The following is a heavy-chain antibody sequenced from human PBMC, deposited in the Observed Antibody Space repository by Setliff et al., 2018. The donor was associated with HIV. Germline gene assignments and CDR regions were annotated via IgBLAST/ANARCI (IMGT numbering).Heavy chain of an antibody. CDR3: ARSSRSSPFWFDY. CDR1: GGSFTDIGGSFTDYY. Sequence: SETLSLTCAVFGGSFTDIGGSFTDYYWSWIRQSPGKGLEWIGYINYSGSTHSNPPLKSRLTISVDTSSNQFSLKLNSVTAADTAIYYCARSSRSSPFWFDYWGLGTLVTVSS. D-gene: IGHD6-6*01. CDR2: INYSGST. J-gene: IGHJ4*01. V-gene: IGHV4-31*11.